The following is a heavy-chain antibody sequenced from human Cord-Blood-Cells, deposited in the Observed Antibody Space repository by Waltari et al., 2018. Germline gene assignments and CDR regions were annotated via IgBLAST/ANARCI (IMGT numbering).Heavy chain of an antibody. CDR1: AGSFSGYS. D-gene: IGHD1-1*01. V-gene: IGHV4-34*01. CDR3: ARQPETTYCFDY. CDR2: INHSGST. J-gene: IGHJ4*02. Sequence: QVQLQQWGAGLVKPSETLSPTCAVYAGSFSGYSWSRIRQPPGNGLEWIGEINHSGSTNYNPSLKSRVTISVDTSKNQFSLKLSSVTAADTAVYYCARQPETTYCFDYWGQGTLVTVSS.